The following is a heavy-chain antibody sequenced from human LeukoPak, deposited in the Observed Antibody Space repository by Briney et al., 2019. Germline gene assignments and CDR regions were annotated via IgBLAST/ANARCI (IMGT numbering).Heavy chain of an antibody. Sequence: PGGSLRLSCAASGFTFSSYAMHWVRQAPGKGLEYVSAISSNGGSTYYANSMKGRFIISRDNSKNTLYLQMGSLRAEDMAVYYCARGDLYSPGENAFDPWGQGTMVTVSS. CDR3: ARGDLYSPGENAFDP. CDR1: GFTFSSYA. CDR2: ISSNGGST. V-gene: IGHV3-64*01. D-gene: IGHD3-16*01. J-gene: IGHJ3*01.